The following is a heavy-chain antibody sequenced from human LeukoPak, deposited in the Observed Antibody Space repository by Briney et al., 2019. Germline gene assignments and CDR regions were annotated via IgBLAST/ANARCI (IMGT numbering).Heavy chain of an antibody. D-gene: IGHD3-3*01. CDR1: GFTFSSYA. J-gene: IGHJ6*02. CDR3: AKCSYYDFWSGLKEPGDGMDV. V-gene: IGHV3-23*01. Sequence: PGGSLRLSCAASGFTFSSYAMSWVRQAPGKGLEWVSAISGSGGSTYYADSVKGRFTISRDNSKNTLYLQMNSLRAEDTAVYYCAKCSYYDFWSGLKEPGDGMDVWGQGTTVTVSS. CDR2: ISGSGGST.